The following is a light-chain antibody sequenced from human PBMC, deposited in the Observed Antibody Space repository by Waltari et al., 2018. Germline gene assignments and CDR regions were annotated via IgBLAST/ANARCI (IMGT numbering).Light chain of an antibody. J-gene: IGKJ3*01. V-gene: IGKV1-9*01. CDR2: GAS. CDR1: QGISSY. CDR3: QQLNSYPRVT. Sequence: DIQLTQSPSFLSASVGDRVTISCRASQGISSYLAWYQQKPGKAPKLLIFGASTLESGVPSRFSGSGSGTDFTRTISSLQPEDFATYYCQQLNSYPRVTFGPGTKVEIK.